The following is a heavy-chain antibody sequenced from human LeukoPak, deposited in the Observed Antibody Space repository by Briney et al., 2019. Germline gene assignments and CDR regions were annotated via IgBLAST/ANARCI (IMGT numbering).Heavy chain of an antibody. CDR3: ARDPTSEISVPHYFDD. J-gene: IGHJ4*02. V-gene: IGHV4-34*01. CDR2: VNHRGMT. Sequence: SETLSLTCAVYDGAFSGYHWNWIRQAPGKGLEWIGEVNHRGMTNYNPSLKSRVIISADTSKNQFYLKLHSVTAAYTAIYYCARDPTSEISVPHYFDDWGQGTLVTVSS. CDR1: DGAFSGYH. D-gene: IGHD5/OR15-5a*01.